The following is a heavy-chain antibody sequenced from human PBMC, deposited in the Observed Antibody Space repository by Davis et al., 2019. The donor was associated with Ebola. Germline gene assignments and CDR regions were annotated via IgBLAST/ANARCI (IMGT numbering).Heavy chain of an antibody. CDR1: GFIFDDYA. J-gene: IGHJ2*01. D-gene: IGHD5-24*01. Sequence: GESLKISCAASGFIFDDYAMNWVRQAPGKGLEWIAFISSGGHDTYYADSVRGRFTISRDNAKNLLYLQFNSLRDEDTALYYCAKDAEDGSGNWFFDFRGRGALVTVSS. CDR3: AKDAEDGSGNWFFDF. V-gene: IGHV3-48*02. CDR2: ISSGGHDT.